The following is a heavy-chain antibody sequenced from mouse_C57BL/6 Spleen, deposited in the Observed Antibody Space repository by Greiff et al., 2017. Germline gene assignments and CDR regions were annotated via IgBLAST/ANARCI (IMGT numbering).Heavy chain of an antibody. V-gene: IGHV1-53*01. J-gene: IGHJ2*01. CDR3: AGGAYYSNYERGRDFDY. CDR1: GYTFTSYW. Sequence: VQLQQPGTELVKPGASVKLSCKASGYTFTSYWMPWVKQRPGQGLEWLGNINPSNGGTNYNEKFKSKATLTVDKSSSTAYMQLSSLPSEDSAVYYCAGGAYYSNYERGRDFDYWGQGTTLTVSS. CDR2: INPSNGGT. D-gene: IGHD2-5*01.